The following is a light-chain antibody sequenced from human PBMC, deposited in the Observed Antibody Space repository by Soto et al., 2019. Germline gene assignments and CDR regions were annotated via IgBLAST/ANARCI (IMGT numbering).Light chain of an antibody. CDR2: YDC. CDR3: QVWDSTNHPAV. V-gene: IGLV3-21*04. CDR1: NIGSKS. J-gene: IGLJ2*01. Sequence: SYELTQPPSVSVAPGKTARITCGGNNIGSKSVHWYQQKPGQAPVVVIYYDCDRPSGIPERFSGSNSGNTATLTISRVEAGDEADYYCQVWDSTNHPAVFGGATK.